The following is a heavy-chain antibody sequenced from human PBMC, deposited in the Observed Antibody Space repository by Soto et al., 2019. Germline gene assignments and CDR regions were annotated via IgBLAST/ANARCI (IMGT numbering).Heavy chain of an antibody. CDR3: AKTVGSSRYFDL. CDR2: ISVGGDDT. J-gene: IGHJ2*01. CDR1: GFTFPNYA. Sequence: EVQLLESGGASVQPGWSLRLSCAASGFTFPNYAISWVRQAPGKGLEWVSSISVGGDDTYYADSVKGRFSISRDNSETTSYLQLTSLRADDTALYYCAKTVGSSRYFDLWGRGTLVTVSS. V-gene: IGHV3-23*01. D-gene: IGHD3-10*01.